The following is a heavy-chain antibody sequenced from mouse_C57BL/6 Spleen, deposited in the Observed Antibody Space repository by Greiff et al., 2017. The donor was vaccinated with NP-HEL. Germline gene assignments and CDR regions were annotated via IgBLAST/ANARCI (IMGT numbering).Heavy chain of an antibody. J-gene: IGHJ2*01. CDR3: ARQGDYYGSSPSYYFDY. CDR2: ISSGGSYT. D-gene: IGHD1-1*01. CDR1: GFPFSSFG. V-gene: IGHV5-6*01. Sequence: DVQLQESWGELLKPGGSLKLSCAASGFPFSSFGLSLVRPAPNKRLEWVATISSGGSYTYYPDSVKGRFTISRDNAKNTLYLQMSSLKSEDTAMYYCARQGDYYGSSPSYYFDYWGQGTTLTVSS.